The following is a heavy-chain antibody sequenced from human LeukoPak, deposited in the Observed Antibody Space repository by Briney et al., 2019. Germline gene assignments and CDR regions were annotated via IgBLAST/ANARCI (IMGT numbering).Heavy chain of an antibody. CDR2: ISGDGGST. D-gene: IGHD6-19*01. CDR3: AKDIYAYSRGWSQGGDY. CDR1: GFTFDDYA. V-gene: IGHV3-43*02. Sequence: GGSLRLSCAASGFTFDDYAMHWVRQAPGKGLEWVSLISGDGGSTYYADSVKGRFTISRDNSKNSLYLQMNSQRTEDTALYYCAKDIYAYSRGWSQGGDYWGQGTLVTVSS. J-gene: IGHJ4*02.